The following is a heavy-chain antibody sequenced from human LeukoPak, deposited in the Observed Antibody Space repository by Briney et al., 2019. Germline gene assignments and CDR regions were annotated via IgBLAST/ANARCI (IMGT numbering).Heavy chain of an antibody. CDR2: ISSSSSYI. V-gene: IGHV3-21*01. CDR3: ATSMYCSSTSCYFDYYYGMDV. Sequence: GGSLRLSCAASGFTFSSYSMNWVRQAPGKGLEWVSSISSSSSYIYYADSVKGRFTISRDNAKNSLYLQMNRLRAEDTAVYYCATSMYCSSTSCYFDYYYGMDVWGQGTTVTVSS. D-gene: IGHD2-2*01. J-gene: IGHJ6*02. CDR1: GFTFSSYS.